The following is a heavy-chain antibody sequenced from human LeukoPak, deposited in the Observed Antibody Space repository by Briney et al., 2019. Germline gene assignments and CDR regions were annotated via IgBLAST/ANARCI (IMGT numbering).Heavy chain of an antibody. J-gene: IGHJ5*02. CDR3: AIGGGAGNWFDP. Sequence: SQTLSLTCTVSGGSISSGGYYWSWLRQHPGKGLEWIGYIYYSGSTYYNPSLKSRVTISVDTSKNQFSLKLSSVTAADTAVYYCAIGGGAGNWFDPWGQGTLVTVSS. D-gene: IGHD3-10*01. V-gene: IGHV4-31*03. CDR1: GGSISSGGYY. CDR2: IYYSGST.